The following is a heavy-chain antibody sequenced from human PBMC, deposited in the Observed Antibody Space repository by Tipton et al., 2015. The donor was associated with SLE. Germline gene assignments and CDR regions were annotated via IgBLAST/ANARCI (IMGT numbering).Heavy chain of an antibody. Sequence: TLSLTCTVSGGSISSGDYYWSWIRQPAGKGLEWIGSIYYSGSTYYNPSLKSRVTISVDTSKNQLSLKLNSVTAADTAVYYCARDQGPRSSWYYFDYWGQGTLVTVSS. D-gene: IGHD6-13*01. J-gene: IGHJ4*02. CDR2: IYYSGST. CDR1: GGSISSGDYY. CDR3: ARDQGPRSSWYYFDY. V-gene: IGHV4-39*07.